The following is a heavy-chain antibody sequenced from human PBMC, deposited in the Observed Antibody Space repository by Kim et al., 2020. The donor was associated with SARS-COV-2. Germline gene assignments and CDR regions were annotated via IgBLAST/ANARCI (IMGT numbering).Heavy chain of an antibody. CDR3: ARHGAPNNGMDV. J-gene: IGHJ6*02. D-gene: IGHD3-16*01. V-gene: IGHV6-1*01. Sequence: DYAVSVKSRITINPDTSKNQFSLHLQSVTPEDTAVYYCARHGAPNNGMDVWGQGTTVTVS.